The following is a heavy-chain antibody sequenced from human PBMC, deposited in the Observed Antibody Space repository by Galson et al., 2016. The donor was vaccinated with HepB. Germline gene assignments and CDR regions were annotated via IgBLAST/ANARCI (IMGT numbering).Heavy chain of an antibody. Sequence: TLSLTCTVSGGSISSGGYYWTWIRQHPGKGLEWIGYIYYRGSTYYNPSLESRLSISIDASKNQFSLKLSSVTAADTAVYYCVGFDLGGCGTGICSQWGQGTLVTVSA. D-gene: IGHD2-15*01. V-gene: IGHV4-31*03. CDR2: IYYRGST. CDR3: VGFDLGGCGTGICSQ. J-gene: IGHJ4*02. CDR1: GGSISSGGYY.